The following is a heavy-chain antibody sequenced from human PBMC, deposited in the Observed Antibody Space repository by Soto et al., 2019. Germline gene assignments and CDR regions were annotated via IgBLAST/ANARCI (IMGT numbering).Heavy chain of an antibody. CDR1: GYTFSSHV. V-gene: IGHV1-18*01. D-gene: IGHD2-15*01. CDR2: ISGYNGNA. J-gene: IGHJ5*01. CDR3: AREGSYGWYDC. Sequence: QVQLVQSGAEVRKPGASVKVSCKASGYTFSSHVIIWVRQAPGQGLEWMGWISGYNGNATYAQSFQGRVTMTTDTATSTVYMALRSLGSDDSAVYYCAREGSYGWYDCRGRGTRGTVSS.